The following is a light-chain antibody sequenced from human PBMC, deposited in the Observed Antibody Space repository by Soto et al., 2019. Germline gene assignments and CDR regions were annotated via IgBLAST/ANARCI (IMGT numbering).Light chain of an antibody. CDR1: QSVSSN. CDR2: DAS. CDR3: QQYYDWPIT. Sequence: EIVMTQSSATLSVSPGERATLSCRASQSVSSNLAWYQQKPGQAPRLLIYDASTRATGIPARFSGSGSGTEFTLTISSLQSEDFALYYCQQYYDWPITFGQGTRLEIK. J-gene: IGKJ5*01. V-gene: IGKV3-15*01.